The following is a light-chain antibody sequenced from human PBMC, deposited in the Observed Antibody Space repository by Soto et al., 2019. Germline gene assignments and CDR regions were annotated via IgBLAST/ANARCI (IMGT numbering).Light chain of an antibody. CDR3: QQYNSLWT. CDR2: GAS. V-gene: IGKV3-15*01. CDR1: QSISAN. J-gene: IGKJ1*01. Sequence: EIVMTQSPTTLSVSPGDRATLSFRASQSISANLAWYQQKPGQTPRLLIYGASTRASGVPAKFSGSGSGTEFTLTIGCLQPDDFATYCCQQYNSLWTFGQGTKVDIK.